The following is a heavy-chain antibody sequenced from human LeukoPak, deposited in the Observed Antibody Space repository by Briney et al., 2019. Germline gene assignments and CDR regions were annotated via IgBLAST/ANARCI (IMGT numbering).Heavy chain of an antibody. Sequence: PSETLSLTCSVSSDSISSSSYLWVWVRQPPGRGLEWIGDIYSNGHISYNPSLKSRAAISVDTSKNQFSLNLSSVTAADTAVYYCARRHYGSGNIDSWGQGTLVTVSS. J-gene: IGHJ4*02. CDR3: ARRHYGSGNIDS. V-gene: IGHV4-39*01. D-gene: IGHD3-10*01. CDR2: IYSNGHI. CDR1: SDSISSSSYL.